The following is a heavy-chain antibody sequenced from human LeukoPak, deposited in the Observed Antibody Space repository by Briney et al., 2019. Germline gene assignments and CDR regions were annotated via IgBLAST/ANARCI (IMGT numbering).Heavy chain of an antibody. CDR2: ISAYNGNT. CDR1: GYTFTSYG. J-gene: IGHJ4*02. D-gene: IGHD2-8*01. CDR3: ARDRREYCANHVCYPLVRPIDY. Sequence: HAASVKVSCKASGYTFTSYGISWVRQAPGQGLEWMGWISAYNGNTNYAQKLQGRVTMTTDTSTSTAYMELRSLRSDDTAVYYCARDRREYCANHVCYPLVRPIDYWGQGTLVTVSS. V-gene: IGHV1-18*01.